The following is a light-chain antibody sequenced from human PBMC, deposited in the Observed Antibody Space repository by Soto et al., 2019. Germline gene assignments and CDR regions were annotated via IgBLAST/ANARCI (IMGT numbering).Light chain of an antibody. CDR2: DVS. CDR1: SRDIGDYNY. Sequence: QSALTQPRSVSGSPGQSVTISCTGTSRDIGDYNYVSWYQQHPGKAPKLMIYDVSKWPAGVPDRFSGSKSGNTASLTISGLQADDEAVYYCCSFAGTNSFAFGTGTKLTVL. J-gene: IGLJ1*01. CDR3: CSFAGTNSFA. V-gene: IGLV2-11*01.